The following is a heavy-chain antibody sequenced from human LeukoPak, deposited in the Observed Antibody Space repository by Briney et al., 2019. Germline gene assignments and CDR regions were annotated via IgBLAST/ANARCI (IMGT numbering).Heavy chain of an antibody. CDR2: MSYDGSNK. Sequence: GGSLRLSCAASGFTFSSYGMHWVRPAPGKGLEWVAIMSYDGSNKYYADSVKGRFTISRDNSKNTLYLQMNSLRAEDTAVYYCAKDRGYRYYYFDYWGQGTLVTVSS. J-gene: IGHJ4*02. V-gene: IGHV3-30*18. CDR1: GFTFSSYG. CDR3: AKDRGYRYYYFDY. D-gene: IGHD5-18*01.